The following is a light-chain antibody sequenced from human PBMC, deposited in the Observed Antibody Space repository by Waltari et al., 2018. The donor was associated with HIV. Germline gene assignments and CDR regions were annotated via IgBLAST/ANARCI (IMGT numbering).Light chain of an antibody. CDR1: NLGDKY. CDR2: EDF. CDR3: QAWASNTVV. Sequence: SYELTQPPSMSVSPGQTVNFTCSGANLGDKYTCWYQQKSGQSAVLVTYEDFKRPSGIPERFSGSNAGNTATLTISGTLAMDEADYFCQAWASNTVVFGGGTKLTVL. J-gene: IGLJ3*02. V-gene: IGLV3-1*01.